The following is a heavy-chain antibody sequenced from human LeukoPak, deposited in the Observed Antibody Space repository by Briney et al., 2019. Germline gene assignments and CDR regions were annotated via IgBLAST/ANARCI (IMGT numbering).Heavy chain of an antibody. D-gene: IGHD6-19*01. CDR2: ISWNSGSI. CDR3: AKGGTVAGQSYWYFDL. J-gene: IGHJ2*01. Sequence: GGSLRLSCAASGFTFDDYAMHWVRHAPGKGLEWVSGISWNSGSIGYADSVKGRFTISRDNAKNSLYLQMNSLRAEDTALYYCAKGGTVAGQSYWYFDLWGRGTLVTVSS. V-gene: IGHV3-9*01. CDR1: GFTFDDYA.